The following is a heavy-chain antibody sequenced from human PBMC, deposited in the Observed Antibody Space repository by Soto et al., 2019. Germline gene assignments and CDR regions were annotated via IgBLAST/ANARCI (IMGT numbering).Heavy chain of an antibody. CDR3: VGSSRWYVGLEFAY. V-gene: IGHV3-23*01. CDR1: GFTFSSYA. CDR2: ISGSGGST. Sequence: EVQLLESGGGLVQPGGSLRLSCAASGFTFSSYAMSWVRQAPGKGLEWVLAISGSGGSTYYADSVKGRFTISRDNSKNTLYLQMNSLRAEDTAVYYCVGSSRWYVGLEFAYCGQGTLVTVSS. D-gene: IGHD6-13*01. J-gene: IGHJ4*02.